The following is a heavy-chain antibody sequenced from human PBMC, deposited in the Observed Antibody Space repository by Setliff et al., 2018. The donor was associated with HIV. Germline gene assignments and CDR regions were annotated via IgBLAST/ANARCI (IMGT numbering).Heavy chain of an antibody. D-gene: IGHD6-19*01. CDR1: GGSISSYY. CDR2: IYYSGST. V-gene: IGHV4-59*12. Sequence: SETLSLTCTVSGGSISSYYWSWIRQPPGKGLEWIGYIYYSGSTNYNPSLKSRVTISLDTSKKQFSLKLSSVTAADTAVYYCAGSVGYGSGWYNFDYWGQGTLVTVSS. J-gene: IGHJ4*02. CDR3: AGSVGYGSGWYNFDY.